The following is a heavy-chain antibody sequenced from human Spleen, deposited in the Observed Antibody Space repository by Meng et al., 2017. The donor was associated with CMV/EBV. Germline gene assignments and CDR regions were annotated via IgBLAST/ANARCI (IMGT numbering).Heavy chain of an antibody. D-gene: IGHD3-3*01. J-gene: IGHJ4*02. Sequence: GHRKGAGPGLVNPSQTLALTCTVAGGSISSGDYYWSWIRQPPGKGLEWIGYIYYSGSTYYNPSLKSRVTISVDTSKNQFSLKLSSVTAADTAVYYCASTYYDFWSGYYPRYYFDYWGQGTLVTVSS. CDR3: ASTYYDFWSGYYPRYYFDY. CDR1: GGSISSGDYY. V-gene: IGHV4-30-4*08. CDR2: IYYSGST.